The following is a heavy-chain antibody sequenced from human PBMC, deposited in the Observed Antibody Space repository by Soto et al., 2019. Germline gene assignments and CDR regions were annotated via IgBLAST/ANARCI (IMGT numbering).Heavy chain of an antibody. V-gene: IGHV1-18*04. CDR3: ARDEKLEAGYYYYYGMDV. Sequence: QVQLVQSGAEVKKPGASVKVSCKASGYTFTSYGISWVRQAPGQGLEWMGWISAYNGNTNYAQKLQGRVTMTTDTSTSTAYMELRSLRSDDTAVYYCARDEKLEAGYYYYYGMDVWGQGTTVTVSS. J-gene: IGHJ6*02. CDR2: ISAYNGNT. D-gene: IGHD1-1*01. CDR1: GYTFTSYG.